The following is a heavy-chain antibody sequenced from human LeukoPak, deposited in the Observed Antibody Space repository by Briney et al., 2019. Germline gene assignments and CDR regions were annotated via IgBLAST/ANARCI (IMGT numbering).Heavy chain of an antibody. V-gene: IGHV1-69*04. Sequence: ASVKVSCKASGGTFSSYAISWVRQAPGQGLEWMGRIIPILGIANYAQKFQGRVTITADKSTSTAYMELSSLRSEDTAVYYRASRTTGTTIDYWGQGTLVTVSS. J-gene: IGHJ4*02. D-gene: IGHD1-1*01. CDR1: GGTFSSYA. CDR3: ASRTTGTTIDY. CDR2: IIPILGIA.